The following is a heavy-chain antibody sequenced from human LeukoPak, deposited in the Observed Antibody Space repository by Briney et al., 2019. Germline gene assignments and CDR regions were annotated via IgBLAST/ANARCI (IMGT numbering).Heavy chain of an antibody. D-gene: IGHD3-9*01. CDR1: GFTFSSYA. Sequence: GSLRLSCAASGFTFSSYAMSWVRQAPGKGLEWIGEINHSGSTNYNPSLKSRVTISVDTSKNQFSLKLSSVTAADTAVYYCARVMGYYDILTGPNQLFDYWGQGTLVTVSS. V-gene: IGHV4-34*01. CDR2: INHSGST. J-gene: IGHJ4*02. CDR3: ARVMGYYDILTGPNQLFDY.